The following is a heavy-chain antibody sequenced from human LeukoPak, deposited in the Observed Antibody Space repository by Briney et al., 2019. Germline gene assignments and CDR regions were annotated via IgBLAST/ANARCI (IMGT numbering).Heavy chain of an antibody. V-gene: IGHV4-4*02. D-gene: IGHD3-22*01. CDR2: IYHSGST. Sequence: SETLSLTCAVSGGSISSSNWWSWVRQPPGKGLEWIGEIYHSGSTNYNPSLKSRVTISVDKSKNQFSLKLSSVTAADTAVYYCARDRSLDDSSGYWWDAFDIWGQGTMVTVSS. J-gene: IGHJ3*02. CDR1: GGSISSSNW. CDR3: ARDRSLDDSSGYWWDAFDI.